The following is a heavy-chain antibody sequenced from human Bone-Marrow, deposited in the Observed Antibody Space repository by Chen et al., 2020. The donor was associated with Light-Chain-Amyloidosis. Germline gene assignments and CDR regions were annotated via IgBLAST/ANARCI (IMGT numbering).Heavy chain of an antibody. CDR3: ARARRKSDWELRYFLDV. Sequence: QVQLVQSGAEVKRTGASVKLSCKVSGDTHTELSVNWVRQPPGKGLEWVGGSEHEDDKTLYSQKFQGRVTMTGDTSTDTAYMELSSLTSDDTAVYYCARARRKSDWELRYFLDVWGNGTTVTVSS. CDR2: SEHEDDKT. V-gene: IGHV1-24*01. CDR1: GDTHTELS. J-gene: IGHJ6*03. D-gene: IGHD3-10*01.